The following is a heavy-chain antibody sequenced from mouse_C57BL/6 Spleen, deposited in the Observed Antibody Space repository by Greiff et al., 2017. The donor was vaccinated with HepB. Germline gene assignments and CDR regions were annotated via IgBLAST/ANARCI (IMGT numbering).Heavy chain of an antibody. CDR3: ARRGGNYDY. CDR2: ISSGGSYT. D-gene: IGHD2-1*01. J-gene: IGHJ2*01. CDR1: GFTFSSYG. Sequence: EVHLVESGGDLVKPGGSLKLSCAASGFTFSSYGMSWVRQTPDKRLEWVATISSGGSYTYYPGSVKGRFTISRGNAKNTLYLQMSSLKSEDTAMYYGARRGGNYDYWGQGTTLTVSS. V-gene: IGHV5-6*01.